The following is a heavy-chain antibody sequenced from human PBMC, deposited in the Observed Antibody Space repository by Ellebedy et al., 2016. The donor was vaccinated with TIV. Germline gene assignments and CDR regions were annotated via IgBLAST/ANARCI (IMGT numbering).Heavy chain of an antibody. D-gene: IGHD2-15*01. CDR2: IPSKPYGVTP. J-gene: IGHJ4*02. CDR1: GFTFGDYA. Sequence: GESLKISCTASGFTFGDYAISWFRQAPGKGLEWLSFIPSKPYGVTPDYAASVKGRFTISRDDSRGIAYLQTDSLKTEDTALYYCTRDPHRHCSYTSCPSDYWGQGTVVTVST. CDR3: TRDPHRHCSYTSCPSDY. V-gene: IGHV3-49*03.